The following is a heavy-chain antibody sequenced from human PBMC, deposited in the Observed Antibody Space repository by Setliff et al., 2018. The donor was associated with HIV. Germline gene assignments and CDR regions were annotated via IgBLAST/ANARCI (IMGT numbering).Heavy chain of an antibody. J-gene: IGHJ3*02. CDR2: INPHSGGT. V-gene: IGHV1-2*02. Sequence: ASVKVSCKASGYTFTGYHMHWVRQAPGQGLEWMGWINPHSGGTKYAQKFQGRVTMTRDTSISAAYMELSRLRSDDTAVYYCARVGCSSTRCYAFDIWGQGTMVTVSS. CDR1: GYTFTGYH. CDR3: ARVGCSSTRCYAFDI. D-gene: IGHD2-2*01.